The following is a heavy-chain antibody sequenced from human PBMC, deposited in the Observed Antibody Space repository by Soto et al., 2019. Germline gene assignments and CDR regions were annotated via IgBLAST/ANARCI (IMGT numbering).Heavy chain of an antibody. J-gene: IGHJ6*02. V-gene: IGHV4-34*01. CDR3: AGSSWYYYYYGMDV. CDR1: GGSFSGYY. CDR2: INHSGST. D-gene: IGHD6-13*01. Sequence: PSETLSLTCAVYGGSFSGYYWSWIRQPPGKGLEWIGEINHSGSTNYNPSLKSRVTISVDTSKNQFSLKLSSVTAADTAVYYGAGSSWYYYYYGMDVWGQGTTVTVSS.